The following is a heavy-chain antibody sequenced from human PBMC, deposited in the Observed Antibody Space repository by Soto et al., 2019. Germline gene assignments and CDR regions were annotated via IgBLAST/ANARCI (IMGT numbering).Heavy chain of an antibody. Sequence: SETLSLTCTVSGGSIRSYYWSWIREPPGKGLEWIGYIYYSGSTNYNPSLKSRVTISVDTSKNQFSLKLSSVTAADTAVYYCARVNIDNWFDPWGQGTLVTVS. J-gene: IGHJ5*02. D-gene: IGHD3-16*02. CDR1: GGSIRSYY. CDR2: IYYSGST. V-gene: IGHV4-59*01. CDR3: ARVNIDNWFDP.